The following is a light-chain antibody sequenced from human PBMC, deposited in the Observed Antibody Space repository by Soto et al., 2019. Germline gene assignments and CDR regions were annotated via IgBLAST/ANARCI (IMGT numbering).Light chain of an antibody. J-gene: IGKJ5*01. Sequence: EIVMTQSPATMAVSPGERTTLSCRASQSVSSNLAWYQYKPGQAPTLLIYGASIRATGIPARFTGSGSGTAFTLTISSLQPEDFALYYCQQCNNWPLIRVGQGTRLEIK. CDR3: QQCNNWPLIR. V-gene: IGKV3-15*01. CDR1: QSVSSN. CDR2: GAS.